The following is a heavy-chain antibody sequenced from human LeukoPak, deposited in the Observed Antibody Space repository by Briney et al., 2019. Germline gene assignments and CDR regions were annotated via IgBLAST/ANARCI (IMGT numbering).Heavy chain of an antibody. D-gene: IGHD3-3*01. V-gene: IGHV4-39*01. Sequence: SETLSLTCTVSGGSVSSTSHHWDWIRQPPGQGLEWIGSIFYSGSTYYSPSLKSRVTISVDTSKNQFSLNLSSVTAADTAVYYCASRNNDFWSGYYRPYYMDVWGKGTTVTVSS. CDR3: ASRNNDFWSGYYRPYYMDV. CDR1: GGSVSSTSHH. J-gene: IGHJ6*03. CDR2: IFYSGST.